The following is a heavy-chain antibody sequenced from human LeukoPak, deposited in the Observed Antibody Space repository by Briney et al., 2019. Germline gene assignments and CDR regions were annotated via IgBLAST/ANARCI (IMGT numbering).Heavy chain of an antibody. J-gene: IGHJ6*02. V-gene: IGHV3-33*01. CDR1: GFTFSSYG. CDR2: IWYDGSNK. D-gene: IGHD4-17*01. CDR3: ASDPQMTTVTTSGMDV. Sequence: GGSLRLSCAASGFTFSSYGMHWVRQAPGKGLEWVAVIWYDGSNKYYADSGKVRFTISSDNSKTTLYLHMNSLRAEDTAVSYCASDPQMTTVTTSGMDVWGQGTTVTVSS.